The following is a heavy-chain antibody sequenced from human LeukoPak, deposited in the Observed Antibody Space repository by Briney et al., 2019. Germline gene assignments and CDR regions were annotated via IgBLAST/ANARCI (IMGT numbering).Heavy chain of an antibody. J-gene: IGHJ4*02. CDR3: AREAAGKIFWATGPTWYYFDY. D-gene: IGHD3-9*01. Sequence: PGGSLRLSCAASGFTFSSYGMHWVRQAPGKGLEWVAVIWYDGSNKYYADSVKGRFTISRDNSKNTLYLQMNSLRAEDTAVYYCAREAAGKIFWATGPTWYYFDYWGQGTLVTVSS. CDR1: GFTFSSYG. V-gene: IGHV3-33*01. CDR2: IWYDGSNK.